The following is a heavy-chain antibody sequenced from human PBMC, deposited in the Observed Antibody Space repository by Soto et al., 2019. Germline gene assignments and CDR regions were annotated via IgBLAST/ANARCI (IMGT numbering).Heavy chain of an antibody. CDR2: INHRGST. V-gene: IGHV4-34*01. CDR3: ARGWGTIFDP. D-gene: IGHD3-9*01. Sequence: QVQLQQWGAGMLTPSETLSLTCAVYGGSFSGYYWYWLRQPQGTGLEWIGEINHRGSTNYNPSVRSRVSLSVDTSKNQFALKLSSVPAADTAVYYCARGWGTIFDPRGQGTLVTVSS. CDR1: GGSFSGYY. J-gene: IGHJ5*02.